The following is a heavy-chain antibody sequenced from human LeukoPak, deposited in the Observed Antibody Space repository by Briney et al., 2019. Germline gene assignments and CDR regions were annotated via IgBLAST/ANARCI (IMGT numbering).Heavy chain of an antibody. CDR1: GGSITSTDY. V-gene: IGHV4-31*11. CDR3: ARFGPPNCSGGSCLFDY. J-gene: IGHJ4*02. Sequence: PSETLSLTCGVSGGSITSTDYWTWVRQHPGKGLEWIGYIYYSGTTYYNPSLRSRVTISVDTSKNQFSLRLSSVTAADTAVYYCARFGPPNCSGGSCLFDYWGQGTLVTVSS. CDR2: IYYSGTT. D-gene: IGHD2-15*01.